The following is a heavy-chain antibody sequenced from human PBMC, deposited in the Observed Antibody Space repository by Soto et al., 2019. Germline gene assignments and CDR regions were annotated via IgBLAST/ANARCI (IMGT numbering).Heavy chain of an antibody. V-gene: IGHV1-69*12. D-gene: IGHD3-22*01. CDR1: GGTFSSYA. CDR3: ARPGNVNDSGGGGDAFDI. Sequence: QVQLVQSGAEVKKPGSSVKVSCKASGGTFSSYAISWVRQAPGQGLEWMGGIIPIFGTANYAQKAQGRVTIPADEPTSNAYMGLSGRRSADTAVYYCARPGNVNDSGGGGDAFDIWGQGTMVTVSS. J-gene: IGHJ3*02. CDR2: IIPIFGTA.